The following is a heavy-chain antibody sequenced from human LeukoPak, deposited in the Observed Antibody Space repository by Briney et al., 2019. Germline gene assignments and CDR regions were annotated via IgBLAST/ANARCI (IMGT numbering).Heavy chain of an antibody. Sequence: GGSLRLSCAASGFTFSNYEMNWVRQAPGKGLEWVSYINRSGSNIYYVDSVKGRFTISRDNAKNSLYLQMNSLRAEDTAVYYCAELGITMIGGVWGKGATVTICS. D-gene: IGHD3-10*02. J-gene: IGHJ6*01. CDR1: GFTFSNYE. CDR2: INRSGSNI. CDR3: AELGITMIGGV. V-gene: IGHV3-48*03.